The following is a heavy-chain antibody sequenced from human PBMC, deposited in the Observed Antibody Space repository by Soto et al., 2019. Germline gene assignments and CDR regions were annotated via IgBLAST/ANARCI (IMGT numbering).Heavy chain of an antibody. CDR3: ASVVVTAIQDYYYGMDV. CDR2: INPSGGST. V-gene: IGHV1-46*01. Sequence: GASVKVSCKASGYTFTGYYMHWVRQAPGQGLEWMGIINPSGGSTNYAQKLQGRVTMTTDTSTSTAYMELRSLRSDDTAVYYCASVVVTAIQDYYYGMDVWGQGTTVTVS. D-gene: IGHD2-21*02. CDR1: GYTFTGYY. J-gene: IGHJ6*02.